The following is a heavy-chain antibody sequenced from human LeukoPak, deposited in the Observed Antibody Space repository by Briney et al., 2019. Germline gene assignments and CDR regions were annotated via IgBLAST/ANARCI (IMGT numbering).Heavy chain of an antibody. CDR3: AREAQQLVTIYFDY. Sequence: SVKVSCKASGGTFSSYAISWVRQAPGQGLEWMGGIIPIFGTANYAQKFQGRVTITADESTSTAYMELRSLRSDDTAVYYCAREAQQLVTIYFDYWGQGTLVTVSS. D-gene: IGHD1-1*01. V-gene: IGHV1-69*13. J-gene: IGHJ4*02. CDR2: IIPIFGTA. CDR1: GGTFSSYA.